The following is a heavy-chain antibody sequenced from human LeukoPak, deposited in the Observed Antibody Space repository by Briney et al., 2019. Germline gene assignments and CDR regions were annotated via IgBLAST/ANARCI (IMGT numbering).Heavy chain of an antibody. CDR1: GGTFSSYA. CDR2: IIPIFGTA. Sequence: SVKVSCKASGGTFSSYAISWVRQAPGQGLEWMGGIIPIFGTANYAQKFQGRVTITADESTSTAYMELSSLRSEDTAVYYCATHAKWLATHEKDYWGQGTLVTVSS. J-gene: IGHJ4*02. V-gene: IGHV1-69*01. D-gene: IGHD5-18*01. CDR3: ATHAKWLATHEKDY.